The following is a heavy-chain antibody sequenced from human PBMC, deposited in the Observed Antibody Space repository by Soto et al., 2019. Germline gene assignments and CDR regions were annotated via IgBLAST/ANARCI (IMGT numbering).Heavy chain of an antibody. J-gene: IGHJ4*02. D-gene: IGHD1-26*01. Sequence: QVQLQESGPGLVKPSDTLSLTCAVSGYSISSSNWWGCIRQPPGKGLEWIGYIYYSGTTYYNPSRKSRVTLSVDTSKNQFSLKLTSVTAVDTAVYYCARREIQGPIDYWGQGTLVTVSS. V-gene: IGHV4-28*01. CDR2: IYYSGTT. CDR1: GYSISSSNW. CDR3: ARREIQGPIDY.